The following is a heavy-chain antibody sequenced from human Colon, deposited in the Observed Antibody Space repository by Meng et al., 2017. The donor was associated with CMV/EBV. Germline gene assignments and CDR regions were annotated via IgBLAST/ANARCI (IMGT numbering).Heavy chain of an antibody. Sequence: VQLVQSGAEVKKPGASVKVSCKTSAYTFSDYHIHWVRQAPGQGLEWMGWINSNSGATDYAQKFQGRFTMTRDTSITTVYMELSSLRSDDTAVYYCARDPSGSRVPFDYWGQGSLVTVSS. CDR1: AYTFSDYH. J-gene: IGHJ4*02. V-gene: IGHV1-2*02. D-gene: IGHD1-26*01. CDR3: ARDPSGSRVPFDY. CDR2: INSNSGAT.